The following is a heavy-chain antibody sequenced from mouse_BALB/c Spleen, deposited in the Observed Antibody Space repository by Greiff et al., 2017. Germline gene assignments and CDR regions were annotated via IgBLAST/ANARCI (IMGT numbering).Heavy chain of an antibody. J-gene: IGHJ2*01. CDR1: GYTFTSYW. CDR2: INPSTGYT. Sequence: VQLQQSGAELAKPGASVKMSCKASGYTFTSYWMHWVKQRPGQGLEWIGYINPSTGYTEYNQKFKDKATLTADKSSSTAYMQLSSLTSEDSAVYYCARAYYGNYGLDYWGQGTTLTVSS. CDR3: ARAYYGNYGLDY. V-gene: IGHV1-7*01. D-gene: IGHD2-10*01.